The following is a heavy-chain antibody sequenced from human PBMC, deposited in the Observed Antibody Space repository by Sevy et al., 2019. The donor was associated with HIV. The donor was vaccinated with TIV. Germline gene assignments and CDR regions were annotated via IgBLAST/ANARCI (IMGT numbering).Heavy chain of an antibody. V-gene: IGHV3-13*01. CDR1: GFTFSSYD. J-gene: IGHJ4*02. CDR2: VGTAGDT. Sequence: GGSLRLSCAASGFTFSSYDMHWVRQATGKGLEWVSAVGTAGDTYYPGSVKGRFTISRENAKNSLYLQMNSLRAGDTVVYYCARGFGYIKGVFDYWGQGTLVTVSS. CDR3: ARGFGYIKGVFDY. D-gene: IGHD5-18*01.